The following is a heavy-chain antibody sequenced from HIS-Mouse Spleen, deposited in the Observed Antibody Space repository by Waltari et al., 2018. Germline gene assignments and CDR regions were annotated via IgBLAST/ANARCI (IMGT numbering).Heavy chain of an antibody. J-gene: IGHJ4*02. D-gene: IGHD3-22*01. CDR1: GGSISSSSYY. CDR2: IYYSGST. Sequence: QLQLQESGPGLVKPSETLSLTCTVSGGSISSSSYYWGLIRQPPGKGLEWIGSIYYSGSTYYNPYLKSRVTISVDTSKNQFSLKLSSVTAADTAVYYCARVEGVLSYYDSSGYYYFDYWGQGTLVTVSS. V-gene: IGHV4-39*07. CDR3: ARVEGVLSYYDSSGYYYFDY.